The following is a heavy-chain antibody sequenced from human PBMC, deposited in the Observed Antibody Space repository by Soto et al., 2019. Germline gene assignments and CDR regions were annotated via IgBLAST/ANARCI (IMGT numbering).Heavy chain of an antibody. CDR2: IYYSGST. J-gene: IGHJ5*02. V-gene: IGHV4-39*01. CDR3: ARHLGRGYSYGFLLDP. D-gene: IGHD5-18*01. CDR1: GGSISSSSYY. Sequence: SETLSLTCTVSGGSISSSSYYWGWIRQPPGKGLEWIGSIYYSGSTYYNPSLKSRVTISVDTSKNQFSLKLSSVTAADTAVYYCARHLGRGYSYGFLLDPWGQGTLVTV.